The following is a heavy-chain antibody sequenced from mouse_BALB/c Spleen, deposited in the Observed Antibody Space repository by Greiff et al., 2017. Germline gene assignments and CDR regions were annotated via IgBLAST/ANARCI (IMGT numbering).Heavy chain of an antibody. Sequence: EVKLMESGGGLVKPGGSLKLSCAASGFTFSSYAMSWVRQSPEKRLEWVAEISSGGSYTYYPDTVTGRFTISRDNAKNTLYLEMSSLRSEDTAMYYCARDDSSGYWFAYWGQGTLVTVSA. D-gene: IGHD3-2*01. CDR2: ISSGGSYT. CDR3: ARDDSSGYWFAY. J-gene: IGHJ3*01. V-gene: IGHV5-9-4*01. CDR1: GFTFSSYA.